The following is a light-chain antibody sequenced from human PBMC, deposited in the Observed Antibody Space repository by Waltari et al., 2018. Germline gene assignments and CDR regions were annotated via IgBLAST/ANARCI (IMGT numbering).Light chain of an antibody. V-gene: IGLV1-47*01. J-gene: IGLJ2*01. Sequence: QSVLTQPPSASGTPGQRVTISCSGSSSHIGSNYVYWYQQLPGTAPKLLIYRNKQRPSGVPDRFSGSKSGTSASLAISGLRSEDEAAYYCAAWDDSLSGFVVFGGGTKLTVL. CDR2: RNK. CDR1: SSHIGSNY. CDR3: AAWDDSLSGFVV.